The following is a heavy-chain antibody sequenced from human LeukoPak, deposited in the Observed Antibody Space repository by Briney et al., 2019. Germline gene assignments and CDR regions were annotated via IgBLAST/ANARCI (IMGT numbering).Heavy chain of an antibody. V-gene: IGHV5-51*01. CDR1: GYSFTSYW. J-gene: IGHJ3*02. CDR3: ARRAAITMIVHDAFDI. CDR2: IYPGDSDT. D-gene: IGHD3-22*01. Sequence: GESLKISCKGSGYSFTSYWIGWVRQMPGKGLEWMGIIYPGDSDTRYSPSFQGQVTISADKSISTAYLQWSSLKASDTATYYCARRAAITMIVHDAFDIWGQGTMVTVSS.